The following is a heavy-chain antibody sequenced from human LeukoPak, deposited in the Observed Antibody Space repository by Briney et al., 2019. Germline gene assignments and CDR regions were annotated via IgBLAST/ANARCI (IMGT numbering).Heavy chain of an antibody. CDR2: IKSKTDGGTT. CDR3: TTVYYYDSD. D-gene: IGHD3-22*01. Sequence: GGPLRLSCAASGFTFSNAWMSWVRQAPGKGREWVGRIKSKTDGGTTDYAATAICRFPMSRDDLKNTLYLQMSSMKTEDTAVYYCTTVYYYDSDWGQGTLVTVSS. CDR1: GFTFSNAW. V-gene: IGHV3-15*01. J-gene: IGHJ4*02.